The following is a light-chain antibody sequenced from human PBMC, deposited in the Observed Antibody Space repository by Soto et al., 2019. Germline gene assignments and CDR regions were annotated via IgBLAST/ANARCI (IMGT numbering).Light chain of an antibody. CDR1: QGIRNY. Sequence: DIQMTQSPSSLSTSVGDRVTITCRASQGIRNYLAWYQQNPGKVPKLLIYAASTLQSGVPSRFSGSGSGTDFTLTISSLQPEDVATYYCQKYNSVPPTFGQGTKVEIK. J-gene: IGKJ1*01. CDR3: QKYNSVPPT. CDR2: AAS. V-gene: IGKV1-27*01.